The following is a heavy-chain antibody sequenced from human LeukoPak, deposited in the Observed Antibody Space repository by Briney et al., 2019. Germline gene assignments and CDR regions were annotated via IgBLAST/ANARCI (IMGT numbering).Heavy chain of an antibody. CDR1: GFTLEDYA. CDR2: IRTKFYGGTA. V-gene: IGHV3-49*03. D-gene: IGHD3-10*01. J-gene: IGHJ3*02. Sequence: GGSLRLSCTSSGFTLEDYALTWLRQARGKGREWLGFIRTKFYGGTADYAASVNDRFTISRDDYKNIAYLQMDGLKSEDTALYYCARVGRDRGFDIWGQGTAVTVSS. CDR3: ARVGRDRGFDI.